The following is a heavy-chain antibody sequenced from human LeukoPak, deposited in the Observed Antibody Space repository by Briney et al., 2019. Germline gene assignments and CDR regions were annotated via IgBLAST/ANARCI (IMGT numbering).Heavy chain of an antibody. J-gene: IGHJ4*02. CDR2: ISSSSSTI. CDR3: ARDRGYDFWSGYFRSDY. V-gene: IGHV3-48*01. Sequence: GGSLRLSCAASGFTFSSYSMNWVRQAPGKGLEWVSYISSSSSTIYYADSVKGRFTISRDNAKNSLSLQMNSLRAEDTAVYYCARDRGYDFWSGYFRSDYWGQGTLVTVS. CDR1: GFTFSSYS. D-gene: IGHD3-3*01.